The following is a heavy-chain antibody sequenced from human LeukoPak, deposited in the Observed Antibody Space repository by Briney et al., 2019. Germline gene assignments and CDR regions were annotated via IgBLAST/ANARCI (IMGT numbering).Heavy chain of an antibody. CDR2: ISSSGSTI. CDR1: GFTFSDYY. D-gene: IGHD6-13*01. J-gene: IGHJ4*02. CDR3: ARDLTAAAENFDY. V-gene: IGHV3-11*01. Sequence: GGSLRLSCAASGFTFSDYYMSWIRQAPGKGLEWVSYISSSGSTIYYADSVKGRFTISRDNAKNSLYLQMNSLRAEDTAVYYCARDLTAAAENFDYWGQGTLVTVSS.